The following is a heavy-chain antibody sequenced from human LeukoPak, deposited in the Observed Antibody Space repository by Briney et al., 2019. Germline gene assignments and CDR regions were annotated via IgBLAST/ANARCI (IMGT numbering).Heavy chain of an antibody. Sequence: GGPLRLSCAASGFTFSSYSMNWVRQAPGKGLEWVSSISSSSSYIYYADSVKGRFTISRDNAKNSLYLQMNSLRAEDTAVYYCARDSVRVGYGSGSLPFYWGQGTLVTVSS. J-gene: IGHJ4*02. CDR2: ISSSSSYI. CDR1: GFTFSSYS. CDR3: ARDSVRVGYGSGSLPFY. D-gene: IGHD3-10*01. V-gene: IGHV3-21*01.